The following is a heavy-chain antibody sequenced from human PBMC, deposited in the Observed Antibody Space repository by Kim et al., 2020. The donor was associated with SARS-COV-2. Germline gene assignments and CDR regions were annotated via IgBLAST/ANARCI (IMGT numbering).Heavy chain of an antibody. D-gene: IGHD6-19*01. J-gene: IGHJ4*02. CDR3: AREGIAVAAIDY. V-gene: IGHV1-69*01. Sequence: NYAQKFQGRVTLTADESTSTAYMELSSLRSEDTAVYYCAREGIAVAAIDYWGQGTLVTVSS.